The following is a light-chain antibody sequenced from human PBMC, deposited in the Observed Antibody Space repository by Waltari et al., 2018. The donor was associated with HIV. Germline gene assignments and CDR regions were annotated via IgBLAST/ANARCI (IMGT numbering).Light chain of an antibody. J-gene: IGLJ2*01. V-gene: IGLV3-1*01. CDR2: KDR. Sequence: SYQLPQPPSLSVSAGQTASIYCSGAKLGERYFSWHQQKTGQSRVVVLYKDRTHPPGTPGRFSGTNSGNTATLTSGGTQAMDEAEYYCQAWDGNTGLLFGGGTKLTVL. CDR3: QAWDGNTGLL. CDR1: KLGERY.